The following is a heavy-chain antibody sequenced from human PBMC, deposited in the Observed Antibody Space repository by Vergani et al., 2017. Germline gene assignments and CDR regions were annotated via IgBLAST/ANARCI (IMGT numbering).Heavy chain of an antibody. V-gene: IGHV1-18*01. D-gene: IGHD2-15*01. Sequence: QVQLVQSGAEVKKPGASVKVSCKASGYTFTSYGISWVRQAPGQGLEWMGWISAYNGNTKYSQKFQGRVTITRDTSASTAYMELSSLRSEDTAVYYCARVGIVNWFDPWGQGTLVTVSS. CDR3: ARVGIVNWFDP. CDR1: GYTFTSYG. J-gene: IGHJ5*02. CDR2: ISAYNGNT.